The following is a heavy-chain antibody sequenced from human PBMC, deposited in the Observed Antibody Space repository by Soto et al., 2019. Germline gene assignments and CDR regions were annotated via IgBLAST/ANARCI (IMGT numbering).Heavy chain of an antibody. Sequence: SQTLSLTCAISGDSVSSNSAAWNWLRQSPSRGLEWLGRTYYRSKWYNDYAVSVKSRITINPDTSKNQFSLQLNSVTPEDTAVYYCARVGGIPHYGSSTSCSQSYGMDVWGQGTTVTVS. CDR2: TYYRSKWYN. CDR1: GDSVSSNSAA. J-gene: IGHJ6*02. CDR3: ARVGGIPHYGSSTSCSQSYGMDV. D-gene: IGHD2-2*01. V-gene: IGHV6-1*01.